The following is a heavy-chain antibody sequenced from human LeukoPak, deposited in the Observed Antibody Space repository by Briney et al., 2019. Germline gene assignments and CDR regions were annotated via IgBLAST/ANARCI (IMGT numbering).Heavy chain of an antibody. Sequence: GGSLRLSCAASGFTFSSFAMTWIRQSPGKGLEWVSAVSASGTDTFHADSVKGRFTISRDNAKNSLYLQMNSLRAEDTAVYYCARDPGLDEGYYYYYYGMDVWGQGTTVTVSS. D-gene: IGHD6-19*01. CDR3: ARDPGLDEGYYYYYYGMDV. CDR2: VSASGTDT. V-gene: IGHV3-21*01. J-gene: IGHJ6*02. CDR1: GFTFSSFA.